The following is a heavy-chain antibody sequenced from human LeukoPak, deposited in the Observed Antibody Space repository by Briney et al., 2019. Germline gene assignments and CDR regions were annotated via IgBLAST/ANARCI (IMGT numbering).Heavy chain of an antibody. D-gene: IGHD1-26*01. CDR3: AKDSNEFGASYVDY. V-gene: IGHV3-33*06. CDR2: IWNDGSHQ. J-gene: IGHJ4*02. CDR1: GLTLSNFG. Sequence: GRSLRLSCVASGLTLSNFGVHWVRQAPGKGPEWVAVIWNDGSHQYYSDSVKGRFTISRDNSKNTVYLQMNSLRVEDTAVYYCAKDSNEFGASYVDYWGQGTLVIVSS.